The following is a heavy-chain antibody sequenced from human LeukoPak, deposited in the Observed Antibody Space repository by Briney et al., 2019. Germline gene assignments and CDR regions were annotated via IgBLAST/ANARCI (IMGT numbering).Heavy chain of an antibody. V-gene: IGHV1-18*01. CDR3: ARVAGSGGFDY. CDR2: ISAYNGNT. D-gene: IGHD3-10*01. J-gene: IGHJ4*02. Sequence: GASVKVSCKSSGYTFTSYGISWVRQAPGQGLEWMGWISAYNGNTNYAQKLQGRVSMTTDTSTTTAYMELRSLRSDDTAVYYCARVAGSGGFDYWGQGTLVPVSS. CDR1: GYTFTSYG.